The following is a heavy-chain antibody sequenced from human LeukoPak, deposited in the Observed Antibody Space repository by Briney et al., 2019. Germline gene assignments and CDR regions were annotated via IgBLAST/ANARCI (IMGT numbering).Heavy chain of an antibody. J-gene: IGHJ4*02. CDR1: GGSISSGGYY. V-gene: IGHV4-31*03. D-gene: IGHD6-13*01. Sequence: SQTLSLTCTVSGGSISSGGYYWSWIRQHPGKGLEWIGYIYYSGSTYYNPSLKSRVTISVDTSKNQFSLKLSSVTAADTAVYYCARAAEAGYSSSWSPQTLWGQGTLVTVSS. CDR2: IYYSGST. CDR3: ARAAEAGYSSSWSPQTL.